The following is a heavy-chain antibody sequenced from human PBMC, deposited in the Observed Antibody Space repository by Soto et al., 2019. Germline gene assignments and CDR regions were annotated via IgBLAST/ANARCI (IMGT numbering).Heavy chain of an antibody. V-gene: IGHV4-61*08. CDR3: ARGVTMVRGANHFDY. Sequence: PSETLSLTCTVSCVSISSGDYYWSWIRQPPGKGLEWIGYIYYSGSTNYNPSLKSRVTISVDTSKNQFSLKLSSVTAADTAVYYCARGVTMVRGANHFDYWGQGTLVTVSS. D-gene: IGHD3-10*01. CDR1: CVSISSGDYY. J-gene: IGHJ4*02. CDR2: IYYSGST.